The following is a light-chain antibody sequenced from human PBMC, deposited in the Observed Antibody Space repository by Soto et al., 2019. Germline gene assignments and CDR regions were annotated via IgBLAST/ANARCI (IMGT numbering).Light chain of an antibody. CDR2: GAS. J-gene: IGKJ5*01. CDR3: QQYGSSPIT. Sequence: IVLTQSPATLSLSPGGRATLSSGASENVRTFVDWYPQKPGQATRLIIYGASSRATGIPDRVSGSGSGTDVTLTISRLEPEELAVYYCQQYGSSPITFGQGTRLEIK. CDR1: ENVRTF. V-gene: IGKV3-20*01.